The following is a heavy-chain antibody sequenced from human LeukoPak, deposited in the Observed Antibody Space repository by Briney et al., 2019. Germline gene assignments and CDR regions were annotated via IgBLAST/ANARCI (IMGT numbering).Heavy chain of an antibody. CDR2: IKHDGSVK. D-gene: IGHD3-10*01. V-gene: IGHV3-7*01. Sequence: GGSLRLSCAASGFTFSTYWMTWVRQAPGKGLEWVANIKHDGSVKYYVDSVRGRFTISRDNAKNSLYLQMNSLRAEDTAVYYCARLLAYGSGGEAFDYWGQGSLVTVSS. J-gene: IGHJ4*02. CDR3: ARLLAYGSGGEAFDY. CDR1: GFTFSTYW.